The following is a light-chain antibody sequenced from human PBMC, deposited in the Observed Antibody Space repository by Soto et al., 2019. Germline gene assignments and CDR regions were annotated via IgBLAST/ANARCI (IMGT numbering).Light chain of an antibody. V-gene: IGKV1-9*01. CDR2: AAS. Sequence: DIQLTQSPSFLSASVGDRVTITCRASQGISSYLAWFQQKPGKAPKVLIYAASILQGGVPSRFSGSGSGTEFTLTISSLQPEDFATFYCQQLNGYPLTFGGGTKVEIK. CDR3: QQLNGYPLT. CDR1: QGISSY. J-gene: IGKJ4*01.